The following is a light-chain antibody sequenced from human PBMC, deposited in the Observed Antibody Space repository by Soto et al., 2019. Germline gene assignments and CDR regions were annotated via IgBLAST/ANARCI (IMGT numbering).Light chain of an antibody. CDR2: EVS. Sequence: QSAPTQPASVSGSPGQSITISCTGTSSDVGSYNYVSWYQQHPGKAPKLMIYEVSNRPSGVSNRFSGSKSGNTASLTISGLQAEDEANYYCSSYTSISTWVFGGGTQLTVL. CDR1: SSDVGSYNY. CDR3: SSYTSISTWV. V-gene: IGLV2-14*01. J-gene: IGLJ3*02.